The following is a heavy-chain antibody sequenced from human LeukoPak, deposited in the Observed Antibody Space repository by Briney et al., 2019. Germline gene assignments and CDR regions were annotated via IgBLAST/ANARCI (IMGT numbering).Heavy chain of an antibody. V-gene: IGHV4-59*01. CDR1: GGSISSYY. CDR3: ARGRCSGGSCSNYYYYMDV. D-gene: IGHD2-15*01. J-gene: IGHJ6*03. CDR2: IYYSGST. Sequence: PSETLSLTCTVSGGSISSYYWSWIRQPPGKGLEWTGYIYYSGSTNYNPSLKSRVTISVDTSKNQFSLKLSSVTAADTAVYYCARGRCSGGSCSNYYYYMDVWGKGTTVTVSS.